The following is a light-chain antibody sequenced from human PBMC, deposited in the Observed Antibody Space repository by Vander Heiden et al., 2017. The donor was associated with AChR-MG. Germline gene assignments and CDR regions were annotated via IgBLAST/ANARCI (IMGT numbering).Light chain of an antibody. Sequence: ETVMTQSPATLSVSPGERATLSSRASQRGSSSLSWDQQKPSQAPRLLIHGACTRGTGIPARVRGSGSGTEFTFTISSRQTEDFEVYDCQQYKNWPPGTFGQGTKVEIK. CDR3: QQYKNWPPGT. CDR2: GAC. V-gene: IGKV3-15*01. CDR1: QRGSSS. J-gene: IGKJ1*01.